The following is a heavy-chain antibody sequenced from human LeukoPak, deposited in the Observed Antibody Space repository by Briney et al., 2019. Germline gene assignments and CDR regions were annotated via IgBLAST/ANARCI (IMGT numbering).Heavy chain of an antibody. V-gene: IGHV1-2*02. D-gene: IGHD5-18*01. CDR2: INPNSGGT. CDR1: GYTFTGYY. J-gene: IGHJ4*02. CDR3: ARDCCGYSYGPLDY. Sequence: ASVKVSCKASGYTFTGYYMHWVRQAPGQGLEWMGWINPNSGGTNYAQKFQGRVTMTRDTSISTAYMELSRLRSDDTAVYYCARDCCGYSYGPLDYWGQETLVTVSS.